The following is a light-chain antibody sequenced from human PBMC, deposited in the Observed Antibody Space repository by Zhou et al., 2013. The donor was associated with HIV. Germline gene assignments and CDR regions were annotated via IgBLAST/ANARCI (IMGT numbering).Light chain of an antibody. V-gene: IGKV1-5*03. CDR1: QSINSW. J-gene: IGKJ1*01. CDR3: QQYDSYSWT. Sequence: DIQMTQSPSTLSASVGDRVTITCRASQSINSWLAWYQQKPGKAPKLLIYKASSLESGVPSRFSGSGSGTEFTLTIRSLQPDDFATYYCQQYDSYSWTFGQGTKVEIK. CDR2: KAS.